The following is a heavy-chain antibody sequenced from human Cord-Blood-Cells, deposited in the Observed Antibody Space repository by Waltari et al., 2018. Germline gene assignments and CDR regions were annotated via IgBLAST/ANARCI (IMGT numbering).Heavy chain of an antibody. J-gene: IGHJ4*02. D-gene: IGHD6-13*01. CDR1: GFPFSSSS. Sequence: EVQLVESGGGLVKPGGSLRLSCAASGFPFSSSSMNWVRQAPGKGLEWVSSISSSSSYIYYADSVKGRFTISRDNAKNSLYLQMNSLRAEDTAVYYCAREVAAAGTDYWGQGTLVTVSS. V-gene: IGHV3-21*01. CDR2: ISSSSSYI. CDR3: AREVAAAGTDY.